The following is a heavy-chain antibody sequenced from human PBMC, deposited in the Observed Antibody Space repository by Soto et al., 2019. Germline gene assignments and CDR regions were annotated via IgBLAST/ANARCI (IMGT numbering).Heavy chain of an antibody. CDR3: ARAPMVLSRSYFDS. V-gene: IGHV4-59*01. J-gene: IGHJ4*02. CDR1: GGYISNFY. CDR2: ISYSGNT. Sequence: SETLSLTCTVSGGYISNFYWSWIRQPPGKGLEWIGYISYSGNTNYNPSLKSRVSISVDTSKNQLSLNLTSVTAADTAAYYCARAPMVLSRSYFDSWGQGTPVTVSS. D-gene: IGHD2-8*01.